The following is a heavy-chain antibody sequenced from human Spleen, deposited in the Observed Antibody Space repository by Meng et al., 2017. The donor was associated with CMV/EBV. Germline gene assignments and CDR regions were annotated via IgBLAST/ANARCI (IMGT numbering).Heavy chain of an antibody. CDR1: GSSLSTSGVG. CDR2: IYWDDDK. J-gene: IGHJ5*02. CDR3: AHRRGTFGGVTNWFDP. D-gene: IGHD3-16*01. Sequence: LKRYCSELAKPHTHLPLTCPLAGSSLSTSGVGGGWSRQPPGMALEWLALIYWDDDKRYSPSLKSRLTINKDTSKNQVVLTMTNMDPVDTATYYCAHRRGTFGGVTNWFDPWGQGTLVTVSS. V-gene: IGHV2-5*02.